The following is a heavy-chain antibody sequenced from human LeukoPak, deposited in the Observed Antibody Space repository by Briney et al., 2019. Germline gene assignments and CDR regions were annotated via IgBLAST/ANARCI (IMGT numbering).Heavy chain of an antibody. Sequence: SETLSLTCTVSGDSFTSVTDYWAWIRQPPGKGLEWIASGDYSGGTYYNPSLESRVAISADMSKNQISLKLTSVTGADTAVYYCARVSATDCGGDCSTDYWGQGTLVTVSS. CDR1: GDSFTSVTDY. J-gene: IGHJ4*02. D-gene: IGHD2-21*02. CDR2: GDYSGGT. V-gene: IGHV4-39*07. CDR3: ARVSATDCGGDCSTDY.